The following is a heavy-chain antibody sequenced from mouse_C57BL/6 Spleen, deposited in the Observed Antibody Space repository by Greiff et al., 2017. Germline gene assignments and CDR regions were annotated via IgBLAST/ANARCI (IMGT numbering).Heavy chain of an antibody. CDR1: GYSFTGYF. CDR3: ARSYYDGSIDY. J-gene: IGHJ2*01. V-gene: IGHV1-20*01. Sequence: VQLQQSGPELVKPGDSVKISCKASGYSFTGYFMNWVMQSHGKSLEWIGRINPYNGDTFYNQKFKGKATLTVDKSSSTAHLELRSLTSEDSAVYYYARSYYDGSIDYWGQGTTLTVSS. CDR2: INPYNGDT. D-gene: IGHD2-4*01.